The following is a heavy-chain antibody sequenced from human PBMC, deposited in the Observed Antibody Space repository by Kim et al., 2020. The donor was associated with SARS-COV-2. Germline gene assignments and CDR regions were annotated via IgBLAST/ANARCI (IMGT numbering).Heavy chain of an antibody. J-gene: IGHJ6*02. CDR2: KK. CDR3: ARSGYGSGMDV. V-gene: IGHV3-30*01. Sequence: KKSYAAARTGRFTISRDNSKNTLDLQMNSLRAEDTAVYYCARSGYGSGMDVWGQGTTVTVSS. D-gene: IGHD5-12*01.